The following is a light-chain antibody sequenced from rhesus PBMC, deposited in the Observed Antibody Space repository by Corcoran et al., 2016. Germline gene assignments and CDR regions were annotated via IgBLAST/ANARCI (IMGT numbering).Light chain of an antibody. V-gene: IGKV3-24*04. J-gene: IGKJ2*01. CDR3: LQTSNWPQYI. Sequence: EIVMTQSPATLALSPGERATLSCRASQSISRHLAWYQQKPGQAPRLLISVASTRATGIPDRFSGSGSGTEFTLPITSLGPEDVGVYFCLQTSNWPQYIVGQGTKVEIK. CDR1: QSISRH. CDR2: VAS.